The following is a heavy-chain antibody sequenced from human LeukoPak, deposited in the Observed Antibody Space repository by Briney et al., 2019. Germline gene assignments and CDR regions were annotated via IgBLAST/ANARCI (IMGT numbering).Heavy chain of an antibody. D-gene: IGHD2-8*01. CDR2: ISSGGSII. V-gene: IGHV3-11*01. Sequence: GGSLRLSCAASGFTFSDYYMSWIRQAPGKGLEWVSYISSGGSIIYYADSVKGRFTISRDNAKNSLYLKMNSLRVEDTAVYYCARYCTNGVCHGYEADGMDVWGQGTTVTVSS. CDR1: GFTFSDYY. CDR3: ARYCTNGVCHGYEADGMDV. J-gene: IGHJ6*02.